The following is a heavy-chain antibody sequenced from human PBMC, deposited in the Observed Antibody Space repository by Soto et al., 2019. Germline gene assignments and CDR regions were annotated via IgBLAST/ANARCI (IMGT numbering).Heavy chain of an antibody. CDR3: ARLEGLATISYYFDF. CDR2: IYYSGST. J-gene: IGHJ4*02. Sequence: QLQLQESGPGLVKPSEALSLPCSVSGGSISSSSYYWGWIRQPPGKGLEWIGSIYYSGSTYYNPSLKRPVTISLNKSRNQFSLMLSSLTAGDTAVYYCARLEGLATISYYFDFWGQGTLVTVSS. V-gene: IGHV4-39*01. D-gene: IGHD3-9*01. CDR1: GGSISSSSYY.